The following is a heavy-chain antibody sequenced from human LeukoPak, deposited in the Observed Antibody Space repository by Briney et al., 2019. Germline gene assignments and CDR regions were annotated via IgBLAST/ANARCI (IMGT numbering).Heavy chain of an antibody. CDR1: GGSFSGYY. CDR3: ARSLLFGLRRLDY. Sequence: SETLSLTCAVYGGSFSGYYWSWIRQPPGKRLEWIGEINHSGSTNYNPSLKSRVTISVDTSKNQFSLKLSSVTAADTAVYYCARSLLFGLRRLDYWGQGTLVTVSS. CDR2: INHSGST. D-gene: IGHD3-10*01. V-gene: IGHV4-34*01. J-gene: IGHJ4*02.